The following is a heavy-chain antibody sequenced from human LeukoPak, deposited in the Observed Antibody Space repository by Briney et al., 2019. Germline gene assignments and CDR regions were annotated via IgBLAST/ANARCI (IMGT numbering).Heavy chain of an antibody. J-gene: IGHJ4*02. CDR1: GGSISSDY. D-gene: IGHD6-13*01. CDR3: ARHTSSTRNLWYYFEY. CDR2: FYYSGST. V-gene: IGHV4-59*08. Sequence: PSETLSLTCTVSGGSISSDYWSWIRQSPGKGLEWIGYFYYSGSTKYNPSLKSRVTISLDTSKNQFSLKLTSVTAADTAVYYCARHTSSTRNLWYYFEYWGQGTLVTVSS.